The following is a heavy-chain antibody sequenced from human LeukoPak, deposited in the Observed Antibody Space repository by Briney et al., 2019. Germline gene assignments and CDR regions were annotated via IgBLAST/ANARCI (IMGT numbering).Heavy chain of an antibody. D-gene: IGHD5-24*01. J-gene: IGHJ4*02. CDR1: GFTITDSG. V-gene: IGHV3-30*02. Sequence: GGSLRLSCAASGFTITDSGMHWVRQAPGKGLDWVAFILYDGTYKYYADSVKGRFTISRDNSKNTLYLQMNSLRPEDTAVYYCAKGQDGYNLACGYWGQGTLVTVSS. CDR3: AKGQDGYNLACGY. CDR2: ILYDGTYK.